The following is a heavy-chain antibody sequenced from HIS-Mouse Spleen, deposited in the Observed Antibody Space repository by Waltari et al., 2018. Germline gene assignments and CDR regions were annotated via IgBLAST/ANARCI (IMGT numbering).Heavy chain of an antibody. CDR1: GSTVSSHY. CDR2: IYSGGST. CDR3: ARDIKAAAC. V-gene: IGHV3-66*01. Sequence: EVQLVESGGGLVQPGGSLRLSCSATGSTVSSHYMSWVRQAPGKGLEWVSVIYSGGSTYYADSVKGRFTISRDNSKNTLYLQMNSLRAEDTAVYYCARDIKAAACWGQGTLVTVSS. J-gene: IGHJ4*02. D-gene: IGHD6-13*01.